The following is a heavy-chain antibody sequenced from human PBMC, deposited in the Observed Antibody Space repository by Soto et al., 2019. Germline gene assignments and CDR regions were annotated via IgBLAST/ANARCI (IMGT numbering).Heavy chain of an antibody. CDR3: ARIXCTGGNCRPDAYYGLDV. V-gene: IGHV3-33*01. D-gene: IGHD2-15*01. CDR2: IWYDGGIK. Sequence: GRSLRLSCAASGFTFNTYGMHWVRQAPGKGLEWVAVIWYDGGIKYYADSAKGRFTVSRDNSRNTLYLQMNSLRVEDTAVYYCARIXCTGGNCRPDAYYGLDVWGQGTTVTVSS. J-gene: IGHJ6*02. CDR1: GFTFNTYG.